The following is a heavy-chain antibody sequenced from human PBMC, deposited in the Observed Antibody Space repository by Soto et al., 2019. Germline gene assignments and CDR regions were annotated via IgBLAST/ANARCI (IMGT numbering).Heavy chain of an antibody. D-gene: IGHD3-3*01. J-gene: IGHJ4*02. CDR2: IIPIFGTA. CDR1: GGTFSSYA. Sequence: SVKVSCKASGGTFSSYAISWVRQAPGQGLEWMGGIIPIFGTANYAQKFQGRVTITADESTSTAYMGLSSLRSEDTAVYYCATSIPTYSDFWSGALYFDCWGQGTLVTVSS. CDR3: ATSIPTYSDFWSGALYFDC. V-gene: IGHV1-69*13.